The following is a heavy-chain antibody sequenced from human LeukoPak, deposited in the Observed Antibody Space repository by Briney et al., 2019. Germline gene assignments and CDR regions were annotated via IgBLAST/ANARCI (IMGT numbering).Heavy chain of an antibody. Sequence: SVKVSCKASGGTFSSYAISWVRQAPGQGLEWMGGIIPIFGTANYAQKFQGRVTITTDESTSTAYMELSSLRFEDTAVYYRARLAAAGVNYYYYMDVWGIGTTVTVSS. CDR1: GGTFSSYA. J-gene: IGHJ6*03. CDR2: IIPIFGTA. D-gene: IGHD6-13*01. CDR3: ARLAAAGVNYYYYMDV. V-gene: IGHV1-69*05.